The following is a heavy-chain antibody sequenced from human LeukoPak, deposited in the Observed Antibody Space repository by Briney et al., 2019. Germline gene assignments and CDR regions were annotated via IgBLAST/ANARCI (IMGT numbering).Heavy chain of an antibody. Sequence: GGSLRLSCAASGFTFSSYSMNWVRQAPGKGLEWVSSISSSSSTIYYADSVKGRFTISRDNAKNSLYLQMNSLRDEDTAVYYCARDSARGRWGPNWFDPWGQGTLVTVSS. J-gene: IGHJ5*02. D-gene: IGHD1-26*01. CDR3: ARDSARGRWGPNWFDP. CDR2: ISSSSSTI. CDR1: GFTFSSYS. V-gene: IGHV3-48*02.